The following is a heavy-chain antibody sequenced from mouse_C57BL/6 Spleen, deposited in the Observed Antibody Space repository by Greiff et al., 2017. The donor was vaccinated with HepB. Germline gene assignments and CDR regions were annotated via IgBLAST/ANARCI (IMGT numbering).Heavy chain of an antibody. CDR1: GYTFTSYW. D-gene: IGHD1-1*01. V-gene: IGHV1-53*01. CDR2: INPSNGGT. Sequence: QVQLQQPGTELVKPGASVKLSCKASGYTFTSYWMHWVKQRPGQGLEWIGNINPSNGGTNYNEKFKSKATLTVDKSSSTAYMQLSSLTSEDSAVYYCARAEGAYYYGSSYGMDYWGQGTSVTVSS. CDR3: ARAEGAYYYGSSYGMDY. J-gene: IGHJ4*01.